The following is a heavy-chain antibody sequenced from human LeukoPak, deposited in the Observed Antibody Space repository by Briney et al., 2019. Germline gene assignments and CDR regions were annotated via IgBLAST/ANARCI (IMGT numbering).Heavy chain of an antibody. CDR1: RFSFSSYI. V-gene: IGHV3-48*04. CDR2: VSSSRSTI. Sequence: GGLRLSRVASRFSFSSYIMNWVGQAPRKGREGVSCVSSSRSTIYYADSVKGPFTISRDNAKNSLYLQVESPGAWGTGVYLLARSSTASVGYCSSCTCQADYWGQGTLVTVSP. D-gene: IGHD2-2*01. J-gene: IGHJ4*02. CDR3: ARSSTASVGYCSSCTCQADY.